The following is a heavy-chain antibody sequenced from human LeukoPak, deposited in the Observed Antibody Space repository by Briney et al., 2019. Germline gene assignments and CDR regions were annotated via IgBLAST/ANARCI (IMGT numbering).Heavy chain of an antibody. CDR1: GGSISSSSYY. CDR3: ARDKTRGLGYSYSKSGNYFDY. Sequence: ETLSLTCTVSGGSISSSSYYWGWIRQPPGTGLEWVANIKQDGSEKYYVDSVKGRFAISRDNAKNSLYLQMNSLRAEDTAVYSCARDKTRGLGYSYSKSGNYFDYWGQGTLVTVSS. D-gene: IGHD5-18*01. J-gene: IGHJ4*02. V-gene: IGHV3-7*01. CDR2: IKQDGSEK.